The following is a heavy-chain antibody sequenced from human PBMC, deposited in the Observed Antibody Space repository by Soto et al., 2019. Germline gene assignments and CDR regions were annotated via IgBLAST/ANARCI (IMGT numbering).Heavy chain of an antibody. V-gene: IGHV5-10-1*01. J-gene: IGHJ6*02. CDR2: IDPSDSYT. D-gene: IGHD6-13*01. CDR1: GYSLTSYW. Sequence: GESLKISCKGSGYSLTSYWISWVRQMPGKGLEWMGRIDPSDSYTNYSLSFQGHVTISADKSISTAYLQWSSLKASDTAMYYCAKLGIAAAGYYYYGMDVWGQGTTVTVSS. CDR3: AKLGIAAAGYYYYGMDV.